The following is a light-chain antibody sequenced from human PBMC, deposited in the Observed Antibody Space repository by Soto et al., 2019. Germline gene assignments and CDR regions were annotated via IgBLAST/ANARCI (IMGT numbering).Light chain of an antibody. Sequence: EIVMTQSPATLSVSPGERATLSCRASQSVSSNLAWYQQKPGQPPRLLIYGASTRATGIPARFSGSESGTEFTLTLSSLQSEDFAVYYCQQYNVWPFTFGQGTKMEIK. CDR3: QQYNVWPFT. V-gene: IGKV3-15*01. CDR2: GAS. CDR1: QSVSSN. J-gene: IGKJ2*01.